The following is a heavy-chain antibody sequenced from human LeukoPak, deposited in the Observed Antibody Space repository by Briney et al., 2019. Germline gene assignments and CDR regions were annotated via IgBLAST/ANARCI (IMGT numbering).Heavy chain of an antibody. CDR3: AKDPNPSLYCSSTTCLEPFFQH. J-gene: IGHJ1*01. CDR1: GFTFSSYA. Sequence: GGCLRLSCAASGFTFSSYAMSWVRQAPGKGLEWVSIVSGSGGSTYYADSVKGRFTISRDNSKDTLYLQMNSLRAEDTALYYCAKDPNPSLYCSSTTCLEPFFQHWGQATLVTVSS. CDR2: VSGSGGST. V-gene: IGHV3-23*01. D-gene: IGHD2-2*01.